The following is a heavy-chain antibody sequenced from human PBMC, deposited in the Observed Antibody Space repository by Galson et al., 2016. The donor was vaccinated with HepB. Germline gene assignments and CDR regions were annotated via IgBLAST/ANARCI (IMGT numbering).Heavy chain of an antibody. J-gene: IGHJ4*02. CDR3: ARGGDDSWSGTPLGY. D-gene: IGHD3-3*01. Sequence: PLSLTCAVSGGSISSDGYYWTSIRQHPGKGVEWFGYIYYSGSTYAHPSLQIRVTISLDTSKNQFSLKLSSVTAADTAVYYWARGGDDSWSGTPLGYWGQGTLVTVSS. V-gene: IGHV4-31*11. CDR2: IYYSGST. CDR1: GGSISSDGYY.